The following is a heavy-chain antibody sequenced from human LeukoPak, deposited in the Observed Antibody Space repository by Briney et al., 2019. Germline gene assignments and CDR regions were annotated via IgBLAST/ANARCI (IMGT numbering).Heavy chain of an antibody. D-gene: IGHD6-13*01. CDR2: IYYSGST. V-gene: IGHV4-31*03. J-gene: IGHJ4*02. CDR3: ASHIAAAGTPLDY. CDR1: GGSISSGGYY. Sequence: PSQTLSLTCTVSGGSISSGGYYWSWIRQHPGKGLEWIGYIYYSGSTYYNPSLKSRVTISVDTSKNQFSLKLSSVTAADTAVYYCASHIAAAGTPLDYWGQGTLVTVSS.